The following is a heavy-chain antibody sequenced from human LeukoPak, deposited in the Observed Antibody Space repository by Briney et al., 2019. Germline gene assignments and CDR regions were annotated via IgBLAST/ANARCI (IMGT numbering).Heavy chain of an antibody. J-gene: IGHJ4*02. CDR2: ISSSSSTI. CDR3: ARAAAGMGSYFDY. CDR1: GFTFTIA. Sequence: GGSLRLSCAASGFTFTIAMNWVRQAPGKGLEWVSYISSSSSTIYYADSVKGRFTISRDNAKNSLYLQMNSLRAEDTAVYYCARAAAGMGSYFDYWGQGTLVTVSS. V-gene: IGHV3-48*01. D-gene: IGHD6-13*01.